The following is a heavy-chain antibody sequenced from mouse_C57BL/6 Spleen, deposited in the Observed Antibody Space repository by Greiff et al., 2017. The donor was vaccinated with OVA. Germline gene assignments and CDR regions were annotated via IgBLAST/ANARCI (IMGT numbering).Heavy chain of an antibody. CDR3: AKGGLRFYLDY. CDR2: INPNNGGT. D-gene: IGHD1-1*01. J-gene: IGHJ2*01. Sequence: EVQLQQSGPELVKPGASVKMSCKASGYTFTDYNMHWVKQSHGKSLEWIGYINPNNGGTSYNQKFKGKATLTVNKSSSTAYMELRSLTSEDSAVYYCAKGGLRFYLDYWGQGTTLTVSS. CDR1: GYTFTDYN. V-gene: IGHV1-22*01.